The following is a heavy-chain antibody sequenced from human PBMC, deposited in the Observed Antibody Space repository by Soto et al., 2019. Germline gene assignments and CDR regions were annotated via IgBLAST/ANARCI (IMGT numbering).Heavy chain of an antibody. V-gene: IGHV1-18*04. D-gene: IGHD6-13*01. CDR3: ARDSKLAAAGTVNYYYGMYV. J-gene: IGHJ6*02. Sequence: ASVKVSCKASGYTFTSYGISWVRQAPGQGLEWMGWISAYNGNTNYAQKLQGRVTMTTDTSTSTAYMELRSLRSDDTAVYYCARDSKLAAAGTVNYYYGMYVWGQGTTVTVSS. CDR2: ISAYNGNT. CDR1: GYTFTSYG.